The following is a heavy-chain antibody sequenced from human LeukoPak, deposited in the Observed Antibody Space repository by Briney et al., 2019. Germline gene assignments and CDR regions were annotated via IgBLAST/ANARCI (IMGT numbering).Heavy chain of an antibody. CDR2: IY. J-gene: IGHJ4*02. V-gene: IGHV4-61*02. CDR3: ARDYDYGDYFDY. Sequence: SETLSLTCTVSGGSISSGSYYWSWIRQPAGKGLEWIGRIYRVTISVDTSKNQFSLELSSVTAADTAVYYCARDYDYGDYFDYWGQGTLVTVSS. CDR1: GGSISSGSYY. D-gene: IGHD4-17*01.